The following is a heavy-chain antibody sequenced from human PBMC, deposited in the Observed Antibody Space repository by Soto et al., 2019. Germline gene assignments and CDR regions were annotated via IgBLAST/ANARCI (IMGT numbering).Heavy chain of an antibody. CDR3: ARVTAMEYGSWFDP. CDR1: GYSISLGYY. Sequence: PSETLSLTCAVSGYSISLGYYWGWIRQPPGKGLEWIGSIYHSGNTYYNPSLKSRVSISLDTSKNHFSLELTSVTAADTAVYYCARVTAMEYGSWFDPWGQGTLVTVSS. CDR2: IYHSGNT. V-gene: IGHV4-38-2*01. D-gene: IGHD5-18*01. J-gene: IGHJ5*02.